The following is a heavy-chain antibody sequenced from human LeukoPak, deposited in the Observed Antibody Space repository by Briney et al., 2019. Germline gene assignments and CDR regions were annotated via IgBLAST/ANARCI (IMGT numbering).Heavy chain of an antibody. J-gene: IGHJ4*02. CDR3: AREDFYYSSGY. Sequence: GGSLRLSCAASGFTFTDCYMSWIRQAPGKGLEWVSYISGDGTTVHYSDSVKGRFTVSRDNAKNSLSLQMNSLRAEDTAIYYCAREDFYYSSGYWGQGTLVTVSS. D-gene: IGHD3-10*01. CDR1: GFTFTDCY. V-gene: IGHV3-11*04. CDR2: ISGDGTTV.